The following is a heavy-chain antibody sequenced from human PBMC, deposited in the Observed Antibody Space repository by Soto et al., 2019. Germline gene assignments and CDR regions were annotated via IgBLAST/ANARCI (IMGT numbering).Heavy chain of an antibody. CDR1: GGSISSLH. Sequence: QVQLQESGPGLVKPSETLSLTCTVSGGSISSLHWSWIRQPPGRGLEWIGYIYYSGSTNYNPSLKSRVSISVDTSKNQLSLRLSSVTAADTALYYCARGNNYFDYWGQGTLVTVSS. CDR2: IYYSGST. CDR3: ARGNNYFDY. J-gene: IGHJ4*02. V-gene: IGHV4-59*11.